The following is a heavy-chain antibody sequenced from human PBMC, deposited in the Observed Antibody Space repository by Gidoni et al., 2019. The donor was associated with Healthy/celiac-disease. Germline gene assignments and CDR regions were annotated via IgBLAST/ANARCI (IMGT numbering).Heavy chain of an antibody. CDR1: GFTFSRYA. J-gene: IGHJ5*02. V-gene: IGHV3-23*01. CDR3: ARAVERNLIVVVVAATIWFDP. CDR2: ISGSGGST. Sequence: EVQLLESGGGLVQPGGSLRLYCSASGFTFSRYAMSWVRQAPGKGLEWFSAISGSGGSTYYADSVKGRFTISRDNSKNTLYLQMNSLRAEDTALYYCARAVERNLIVVVVAATIWFDPWGQGTLVTVSS. D-gene: IGHD2-15*01.